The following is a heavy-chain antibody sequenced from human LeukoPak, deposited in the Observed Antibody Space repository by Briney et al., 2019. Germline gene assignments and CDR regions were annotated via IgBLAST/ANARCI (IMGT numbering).Heavy chain of an antibody. Sequence: PSETLSLTCTVSGGSISSGGYYWSWIRQPPGKGLEWIGYIYHSGSTYYNPSLKSRVTISVDRSKNQFSLKLSSVTAADTAVYYCARGINKMQLGYYYYYMDVWGKGTTVTVSS. J-gene: IGHJ6*03. V-gene: IGHV4-30-2*01. CDR3: ARGINKMQLGYYYYYMDV. D-gene: IGHD6-13*01. CDR1: GGSISSGGYY. CDR2: IYHSGST.